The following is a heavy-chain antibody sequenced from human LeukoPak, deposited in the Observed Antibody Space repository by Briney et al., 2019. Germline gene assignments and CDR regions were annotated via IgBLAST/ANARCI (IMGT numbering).Heavy chain of an antibody. CDR1: GYTFTGYY. CDR2: INPNSGGT. CDR3: ARDFYGDWFRSYYYGMDV. V-gene: IGHV1-2*02. D-gene: IGHD4-17*01. Sequence: GASVKLSCKASGYTFTGYYMHWGRQAPGQGREWMGWINPNSGGTNYAQKFQGRVTMTRDTSISTAYMELSRLRSDDTAVYYCARDFYGDWFRSYYYGMDVWGQGTTVTVSS. J-gene: IGHJ6*01.